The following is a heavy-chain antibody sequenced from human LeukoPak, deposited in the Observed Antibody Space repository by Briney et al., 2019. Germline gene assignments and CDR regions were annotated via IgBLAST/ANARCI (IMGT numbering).Heavy chain of an antibody. CDR2: ISGSGGST. D-gene: IGHD6-19*01. Sequence: GGSLRLSCAASGFTFSSYAMSWVRQAPGKGLEWVSAISGSGGSTYYADSVKGRFTISRDNSKNTLYLQMNSLRAEDTAVYYCAKDGTRNSGWFLWFFDYWGQGTLVTVSS. V-gene: IGHV3-23*01. CDR1: GFTFSSYA. J-gene: IGHJ4*02. CDR3: AKDGTRNSGWFLWFFDY.